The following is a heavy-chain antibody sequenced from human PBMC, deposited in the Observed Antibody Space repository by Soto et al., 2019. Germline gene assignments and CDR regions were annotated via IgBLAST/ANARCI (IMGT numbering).Heavy chain of an antibody. V-gene: IGHV1-3*01. J-gene: IGHJ2*01. CDR2: INAGNGNT. CDR3: ARGGSLYWYFDL. Sequence: ASVKVSCKSSVYTFTSYAMYWVREAPGQRLEWMGWINAGNGNTKYSQKFQGRVTITRDTPASTAYMELSSLRSEDTAVYYCARGGSLYWYFDLWGRGTLVTVSS. CDR1: VYTFTSYA. D-gene: IGHD1-26*01.